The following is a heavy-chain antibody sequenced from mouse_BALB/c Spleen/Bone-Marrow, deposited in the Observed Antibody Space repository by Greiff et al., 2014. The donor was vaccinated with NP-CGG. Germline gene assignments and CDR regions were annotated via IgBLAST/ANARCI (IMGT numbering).Heavy chain of an antibody. Sequence: VQLQQSGAELVKPGASVKLSCTASGFNIKDTYMHWVRQRPEQGLEWIGRIDPANGNTKYDPKFQGKATITADTSSNTAYLQLSSLTSEDTAVYYCARYGNYCYAMDYWGQGTSVTVSS. CDR1: GFNIKDTY. D-gene: IGHD2-1*01. CDR3: ARYGNYCYAMDY. CDR2: IDPANGNT. V-gene: IGHV14-3*02. J-gene: IGHJ4*01.